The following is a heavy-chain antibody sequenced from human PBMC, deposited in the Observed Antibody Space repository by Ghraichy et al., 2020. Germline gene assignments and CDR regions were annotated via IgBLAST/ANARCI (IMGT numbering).Heavy chain of an antibody. D-gene: IGHD3-10*01. CDR2: IYYSGST. Sequence: SQTLSLTCTVSGGSISSGGYYWSWIRQHPGKGLEWIGYIYYSGSTYYNPSLKSRVTISVDTSKNQFSLKLSSVTAADTAVYYCARGRDGSGSYYRRPYYYGMDVWGQGTTVTVSS. J-gene: IGHJ6*02. CDR3: ARGRDGSGSYYRRPYYYGMDV. CDR1: GGSISSGGYY. V-gene: IGHV4-31*03.